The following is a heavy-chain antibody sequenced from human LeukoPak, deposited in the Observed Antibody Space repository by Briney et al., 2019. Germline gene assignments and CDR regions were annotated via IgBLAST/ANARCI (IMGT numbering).Heavy chain of an antibody. CDR1: GFTFSSYS. Sequence: GGSLRLSCAASGFTFSSYSMDWVRQAPGKGPEWVSAISGSGGSTYYADSVKGRFTISRDNSKNTLYLQMNSLRAEDTAVYYCAKDASGYYGSGSHGRWFDPWGQGTLVTVSS. CDR2: ISGSGGST. V-gene: IGHV3-23*01. J-gene: IGHJ5*02. CDR3: AKDASGYYGSGSHGRWFDP. D-gene: IGHD3-10*01.